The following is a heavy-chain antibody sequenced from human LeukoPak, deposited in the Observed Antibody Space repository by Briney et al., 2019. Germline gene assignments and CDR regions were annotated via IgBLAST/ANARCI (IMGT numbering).Heavy chain of an antibody. J-gene: IGHJ4*02. CDR2: IYHSGST. D-gene: IGHD2-2*01. Sequence: SETLSLTCAVPGGSISSGDYSWSWIRQPPGKGLEWIGYIYHSGSTYYNPSLKSRVTISIDRSKIQFSLKLSSVTAADTAVYYCARGYCSSTGCRFDYWGQGTLVTVSS. CDR1: GGSISSGDYS. V-gene: IGHV4-30-2*01. CDR3: ARGYCSSTGCRFDY.